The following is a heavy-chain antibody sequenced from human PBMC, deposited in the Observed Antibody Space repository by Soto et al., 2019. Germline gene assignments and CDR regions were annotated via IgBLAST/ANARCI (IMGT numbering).Heavy chain of an antibody. CDR3: AHRAHIFSTQT. Sequence: QITLKESGPPLVKPTQTLTLTCTFSGFSLSTSGVGVGWIRQPPGKALEWLALIYWDDDKRYSPSLKSRLTXTXXTSKNQVVLTMTNMDPVDTATYYCAHRAHIFSTQTWGQGTLVTVSS. CDR2: IYWDDDK. CDR1: GFSLSTSGVG. D-gene: IGHD3-9*01. V-gene: IGHV2-5*02. J-gene: IGHJ4*02.